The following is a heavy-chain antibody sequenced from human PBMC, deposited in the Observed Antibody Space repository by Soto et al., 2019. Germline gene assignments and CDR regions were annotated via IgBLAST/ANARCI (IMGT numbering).Heavy chain of an antibody. Sequence: PSETLSVTCTVYGGSFSDYYWSWIRQPPGKGLEWIGEINHPGSPNSNPSLKSRVTISVDTSKNQFSLKLSSVTAADMAAYYYERGISGGYYYAHGAVDIWGQGALVTVSS. CDR3: ERGISGGYYYAHGAVDI. CDR1: GGSFSDYY. J-gene: IGHJ3*02. V-gene: IGHV4-34*01. CDR2: INHPGSP. D-gene: IGHD3-22*01.